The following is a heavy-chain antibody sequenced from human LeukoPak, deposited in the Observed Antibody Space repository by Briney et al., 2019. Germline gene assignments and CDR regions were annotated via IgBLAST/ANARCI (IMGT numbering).Heavy chain of an antibody. CDR1: GGSISSGSYY. CDR2: IYYSGST. Sequence: PSETLSLTCTVSGGSISSGSYYWSWIRQPPGKGLEWIGYIYYSGSTNYNPSLKSRVTISVDTSKNQFSLKLSSVTAADTAVYYCARGGRYNWNEDYFDYWGQGTLVTVSS. J-gene: IGHJ4*02. D-gene: IGHD1-1*01. V-gene: IGHV4-61*01. CDR3: ARGGRYNWNEDYFDY.